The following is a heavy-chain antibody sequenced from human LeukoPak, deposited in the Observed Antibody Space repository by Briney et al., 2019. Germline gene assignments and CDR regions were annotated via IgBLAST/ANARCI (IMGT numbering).Heavy chain of an antibody. Sequence: PSETLSLTCTVSGGSISSYYWTWIRQPPGKGLEWIGYIYYSGSANYNPSLKSRVTISVDTSTSQFSLRLSSMTAADTDVYYCARVRPNYGMDVWGQGTTVTVSS. CDR1: GGSISSYY. J-gene: IGHJ6*02. CDR2: IYYSGSA. CDR3: ARVRPNYGMDV. V-gene: IGHV4-59*08.